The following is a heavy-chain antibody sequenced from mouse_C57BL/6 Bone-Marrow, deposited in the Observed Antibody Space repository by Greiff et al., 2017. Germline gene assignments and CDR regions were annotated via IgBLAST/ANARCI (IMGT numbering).Heavy chain of an antibody. CDR2: IDPSDSYT. CDR1: GYTFTSYW. D-gene: IGHD2-2*01. J-gene: IGHJ2*01. Sequence: LQQPGAELVMPGASVKLSCKASGYTFTSYWMHWVKQRPGQGLEWIGEIDPSDSYTNYNQKFKGKSTLTVDKSSSTAYMQLSSLTSEDSAVYYCARYYGYDLDYWGQGTTLTVSS. CDR3: ARYYGYDLDY. V-gene: IGHV1-69*01.